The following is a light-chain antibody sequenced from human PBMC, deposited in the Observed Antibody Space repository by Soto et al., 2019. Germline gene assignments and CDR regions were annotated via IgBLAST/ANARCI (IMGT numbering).Light chain of an antibody. CDR3: AAWDDSLNAYV. V-gene: IGLV1-44*01. J-gene: IGLJ1*01. Sequence: SVLTQPPSASGTPGQRATISCSGSSSNIGSNTVNWYQQLPGTAPKLLIYSNNERPSGVPDRFSGSKSGTSASLAISGLQSEDEADFYCAAWDDSLNAYVIGTGTKLTVL. CDR2: SNN. CDR1: SSNIGSNT.